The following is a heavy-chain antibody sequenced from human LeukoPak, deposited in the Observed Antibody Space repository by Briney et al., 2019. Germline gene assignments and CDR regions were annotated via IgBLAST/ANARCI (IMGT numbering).Heavy chain of an antibody. Sequence: SETLSLTCTVSGGSISSYYWSWIRQPAGKGLEWIGRIYTSGSTNYNSSLKSRVTMSVDTSKNQFSLKLSSVTAADTAVYYCVSTAYNDFWSGRPGYFDYWGQGALVTVSS. J-gene: IGHJ4*02. CDR2: IYTSGST. D-gene: IGHD3-3*01. CDR3: VSTAYNDFWSGRPGYFDY. V-gene: IGHV4-4*07. CDR1: GGSISSYY.